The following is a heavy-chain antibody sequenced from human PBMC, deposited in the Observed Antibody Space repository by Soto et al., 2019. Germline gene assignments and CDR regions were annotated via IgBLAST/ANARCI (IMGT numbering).Heavy chain of an antibody. CDR3: GGGGFDVEGAEGDVFDI. J-gene: IGHJ3*02. CDR2: INHSGST. D-gene: IGHD3-9*01. Sequence: SETLSLTCAVYGGSFSGYYWSWIRQPPGKGLEWIGEINHSGSTNYNPSLKSRVTISVDTSKNQFSLKLSSVTAADTAVYYCGGGGFDVEGAEGDVFDIGGQGKMVTVSS. V-gene: IGHV4-34*01. CDR1: GGSFSGYY.